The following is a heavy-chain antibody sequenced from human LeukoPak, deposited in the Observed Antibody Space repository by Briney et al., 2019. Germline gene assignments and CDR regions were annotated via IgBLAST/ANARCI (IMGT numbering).Heavy chain of an antibody. Sequence: GASVKVSCKASGCTFTSYGISWVRQAPGQGLEWMGWISAYNGNTNYAQKLQGRVTMTTDTSTSTAYMELRSLRSDDTAVYYCARVRGYYDSSGYYYAGWGQGTLVTVSS. CDR2: ISAYNGNT. J-gene: IGHJ4*02. D-gene: IGHD3-22*01. V-gene: IGHV1-18*01. CDR3: ARVRGYYDSSGYYYAG. CDR1: GCTFTSYG.